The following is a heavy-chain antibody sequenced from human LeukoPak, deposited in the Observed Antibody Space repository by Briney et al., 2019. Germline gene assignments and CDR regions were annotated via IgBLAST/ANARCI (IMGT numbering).Heavy chain of an antibody. J-gene: IGHJ4*02. Sequence: ASVKVSCKASGYTFTSYAMHWVRQAPGRRLEWMGWINAGNGNTKYSQKFQGRVTITRDTSASTAYMELSGLRSEDTAVYYCARDADGDYVMDYWGQGTLVTVSS. CDR1: GYTFTSYA. CDR2: INAGNGNT. CDR3: ARDADGDYVMDY. V-gene: IGHV1-3*01. D-gene: IGHD4-17*01.